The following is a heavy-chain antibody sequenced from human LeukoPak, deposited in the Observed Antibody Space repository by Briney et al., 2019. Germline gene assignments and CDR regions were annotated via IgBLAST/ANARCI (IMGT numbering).Heavy chain of an antibody. V-gene: IGHV4-39*01. CDR1: GGSISSSSYY. CDR2: IYYSGST. CDR3: ARIGSGYHYGQNFDY. Sequence: PSETLSLTCTVSGGSISSSSYYWGWIRQPPGKGLEWIGSIYYSGSTYYNPSLKSRVTISVDTSKNQFSLKLSSVTAADTAVYYCARIGSGYHYGQNFDYWGQGTLVTVSS. D-gene: IGHD5-18*01. J-gene: IGHJ4*02.